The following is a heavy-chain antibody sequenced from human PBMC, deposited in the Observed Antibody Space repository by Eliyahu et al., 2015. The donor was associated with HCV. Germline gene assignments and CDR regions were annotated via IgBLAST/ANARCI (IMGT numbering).Heavy chain of an antibody. Sequence: EVQLVESGGGLVQPGGSLRLSCTASGFDFSTHWMGWVRQAPGKGLEWVANIKQDGSEKYYVDSVKGRFTISRDNAKKSLNLQMNSLRAEDTAVYYCLGLSRWGQGTLVTVSS. J-gene: IGHJ4*02. V-gene: IGHV3-7*01. D-gene: IGHD7-27*01. CDR3: LGLSR. CDR1: GFDFSTHW. CDR2: IKQDGSEK.